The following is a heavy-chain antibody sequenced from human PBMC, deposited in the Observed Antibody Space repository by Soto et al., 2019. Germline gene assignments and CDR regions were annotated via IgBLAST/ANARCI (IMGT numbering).Heavy chain of an antibody. J-gene: IGHJ5*02. D-gene: IGHD3-10*01. CDR2: MNPKSGNT. Sequence: QVQLVQSGAEVKKPGASVKVSCKASGYTFTNYDINWVRQATGQGLEWMGWMNPKSGNTGFAQNYQGSVTMTRDPSISTAYMELSSLRSEDTAVYYCARGGGPRWFGESAPKWFGPWGQGTLVTVSS. V-gene: IGHV1-8*01. CDR1: GYTFTNYD. CDR3: ARGGGPRWFGESAPKWFGP.